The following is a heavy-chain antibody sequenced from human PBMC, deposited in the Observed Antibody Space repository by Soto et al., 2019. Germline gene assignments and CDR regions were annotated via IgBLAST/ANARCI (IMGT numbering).Heavy chain of an antibody. CDR2: IIPIFGTA. D-gene: IGHD6-13*01. J-gene: IGHJ4*02. Sequence: ASVKVSCKASGGTFSSYAISWVRQAPGQGLEWMGGIIPIFGTANYAQKFQGRVTITADESTSTAYMELSSLRSEDTAVYYCAGDDISSSWFDYWGQGTLVTVSS. CDR3: AGDDISSSWFDY. V-gene: IGHV1-69*13. CDR1: GGTFSSYA.